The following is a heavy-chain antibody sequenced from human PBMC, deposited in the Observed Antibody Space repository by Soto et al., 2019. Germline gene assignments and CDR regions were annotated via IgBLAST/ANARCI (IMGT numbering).Heavy chain of an antibody. Sequence: ASVKVSCKASGYSFTDYHIHWVRRAPGQVLEWLGRINPKSGGTSTAQKFQGWVTMTTDTSISTASMELTRLTSDDTAIYYCARGDSTDCSNGVCSFFYNHDMDVWGQGTTVTVSS. V-gene: IGHV1-2*04. CDR3: ARGDSTDCSNGVCSFFYNHDMDV. J-gene: IGHJ6*02. CDR1: GYSFTDYH. D-gene: IGHD2-8*01. CDR2: INPKSGGT.